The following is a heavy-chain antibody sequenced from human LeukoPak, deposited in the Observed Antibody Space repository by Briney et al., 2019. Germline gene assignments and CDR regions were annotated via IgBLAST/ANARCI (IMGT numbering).Heavy chain of an antibody. CDR2: IYYSGST. J-gene: IGHJ3*02. D-gene: IGHD3-22*01. CDR1: GGSISSSSYY. V-gene: IGHV4-39*07. CDR3: ARAQRVLYYYDSSDPRDAFDI. Sequence: AETLSLTCTVSGGSISSSSYYWGWLRQPPGKGLEGIGSIYYSGSTYYNPSLKSGVTVAVDTSKNQFSLKLSSVTAADTAVYYCARAQRVLYYYDSSDPRDAFDIWGQGTMVTVSS.